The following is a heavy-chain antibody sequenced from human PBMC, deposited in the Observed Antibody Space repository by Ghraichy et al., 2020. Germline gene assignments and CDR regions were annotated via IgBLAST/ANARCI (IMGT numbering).Heavy chain of an antibody. CDR1: GDSISSSSYY. CDR3: ANGGSYYYGMDV. D-gene: IGHD3-16*01. CDR2: IYYSGTT. J-gene: IGHJ6*02. Sequence: SQTLSLTCTVSGDSISSSSYYWGWIRQPPGKELEWIGSIYYSGTTYYNPSLKSRVTISVDTSKNQFSLKLSSVSAADTAVYYCANGGSYYYGMDVWGQGTTVTVSS. V-gene: IGHV4-39*01.